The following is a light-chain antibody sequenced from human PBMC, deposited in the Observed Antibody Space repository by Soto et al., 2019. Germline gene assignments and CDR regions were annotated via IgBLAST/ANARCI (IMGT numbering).Light chain of an antibody. CDR3: TSYTSSPPLHV. CDR2: DVH. J-gene: IGLJ1*01. V-gene: IGLV2-14*03. CDR1: RTDVDGHDY. Sequence: QSVLTQPASVSGCPGRSITISCTGARTDVDGHDYVSWYQQHPGQAPKLMIFDVHNRPSGVSSRFSGSKSGDTASLTISALQAEDVGDYSSTSYTSSPPLHVSRPGSKLTV.